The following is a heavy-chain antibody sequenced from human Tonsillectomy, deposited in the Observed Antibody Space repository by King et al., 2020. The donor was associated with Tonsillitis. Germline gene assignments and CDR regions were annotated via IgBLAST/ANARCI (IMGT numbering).Heavy chain of an antibody. V-gene: IGHV3-23*04. CDR2: ISGSAGGA. J-gene: IGHJ4*02. CDR3: AKGWVEMDA. D-gene: IGHD5-24*01. CDR1: GFTFSSCA. Sequence: VQLVESGGGLVQPGGSLRLSCAASGFTFSSCAMTWVRQAPGMRLEWVSAISGSAGGAFYAVSVKGRFPISRDNSKNTLYLQMNSLRAEDTAVYYCAKGWVEMDAWGQGTLVTVSS.